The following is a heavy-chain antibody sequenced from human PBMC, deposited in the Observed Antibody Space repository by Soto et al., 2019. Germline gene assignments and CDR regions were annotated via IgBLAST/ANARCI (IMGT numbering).Heavy chain of an antibody. J-gene: IGHJ5*02. CDR3: EKVCCHLHGYSSSWYSASVKNWFDP. Sequence: GGSLRLSCAASGFTFSIYAMSWVRQAPGKGLEWVSSISGSGGSTYYADSVKGRFTISRDNSKNTLYLQMNSLRAEDTAVYYCEKVCCHLHGYSSSWYSASVKNWFDPWGQGTLVTFYS. V-gene: IGHV3-23*01. CDR1: GFTFSIYA. CDR2: ISGSGGST. D-gene: IGHD6-13*01.